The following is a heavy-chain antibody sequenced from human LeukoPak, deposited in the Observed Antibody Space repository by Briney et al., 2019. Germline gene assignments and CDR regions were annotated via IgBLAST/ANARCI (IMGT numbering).Heavy chain of an antibody. CDR1: GFTFSSYV. Sequence: GGSLRLSCAASGFTFSSYVVSWVRQAPGKGLEWVSAISGSGSSTYYADSVKGRFTISRDNSKNTLYLQMNSLRAEDTAVYYCAKRLAAAGTRSVHYWGQGTLVTVSS. D-gene: IGHD6-13*01. V-gene: IGHV3-23*01. CDR3: AKRLAAAGTRSVHY. J-gene: IGHJ4*02. CDR2: ISGSGSST.